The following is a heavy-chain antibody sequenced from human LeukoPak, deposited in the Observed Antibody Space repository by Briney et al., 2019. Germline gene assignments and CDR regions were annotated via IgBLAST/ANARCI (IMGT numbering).Heavy chain of an antibody. D-gene: IGHD2-15*01. CDR1: GGSISSSSYY. V-gene: IGHV4-39*01. CDR2: IYYSGST. Sequence: ETLSLTCTVSGGSISSSSYYWGWIRQPPGKGLEWIGSIYYSGSTYYNPSLKSRVTISVDTSKNQFSLKLSSVTAADTAVYYCAISLPPSVTRYYYMDVWGKGTTVTVSS. J-gene: IGHJ6*03. CDR3: AISLPPSVTRYYYMDV.